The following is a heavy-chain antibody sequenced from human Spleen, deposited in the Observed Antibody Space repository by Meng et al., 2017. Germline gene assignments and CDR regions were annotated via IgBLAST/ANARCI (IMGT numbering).Heavy chain of an antibody. Sequence: ASVKVSCKASGYTFTNFGINWIRQAPGQGLEWMAWISTYNGNTNYAQKFQDRVTMTTDRSTTTAYMELRSLRSDDTAVYYCARDCSSTSCYAGYDYWGQGTLVTVSS. CDR2: ISTYNGNT. CDR1: GYTFTNFG. CDR3: ARDCSSTSCYAGYDY. J-gene: IGHJ4*02. V-gene: IGHV1-18*01. D-gene: IGHD2-2*01.